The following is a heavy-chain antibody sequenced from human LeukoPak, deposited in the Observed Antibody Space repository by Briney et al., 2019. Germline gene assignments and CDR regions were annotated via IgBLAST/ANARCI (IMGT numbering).Heavy chain of an antibody. V-gene: IGHV5-51*01. CDR2: VDVDDPAA. CDR3: PRRAYSYEEQEYYFDY. D-gene: IGHD5-18*01. J-gene: IGHJ4*02. Sequence: GEPLNTSVKGSGYTFATYWIGWVGRIPAKGLDWMGIVDVDDPAANYSPSLQAQVAISVDKSISTAYLQWSSLKASDAAMYYCPRRAYSYEEQEYYFDYWGQGTMVTVSS. CDR1: GYTFATYW.